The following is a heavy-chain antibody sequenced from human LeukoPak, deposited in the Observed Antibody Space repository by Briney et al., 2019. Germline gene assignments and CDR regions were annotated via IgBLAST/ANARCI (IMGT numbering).Heavy chain of an antibody. Sequence: GGSLRLSCAASGLTFSRYSMNWARQPPGKGLEWVSYLTSSSSYIYYADSVKGRFTISRDNAKNSLYLQMNSLRAEDTVVYYCARDKQPYDSSGDPGYWGQGTLVTVSS. D-gene: IGHD3-22*01. CDR3: ARDKQPYDSSGDPGY. J-gene: IGHJ4*02. CDR1: GLTFSRYS. V-gene: IGHV3-21*01. CDR2: LTSSSSYI.